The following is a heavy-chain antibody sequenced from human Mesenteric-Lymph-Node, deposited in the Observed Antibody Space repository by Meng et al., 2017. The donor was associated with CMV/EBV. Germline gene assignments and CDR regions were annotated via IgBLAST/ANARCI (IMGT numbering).Heavy chain of an antibody. D-gene: IGHD3-10*01. Sequence: GESLKISCAASGFTFDDYGMSWVRQAPGKGLEWVSGINWNGGSTGYADSVKGRFTISRDNAKNSLYLQMNSLRAEDTAVYYCARMPTASSDYWGQGTLVTVSS. V-gene: IGHV3-20*04. CDR2: INWNGGST. CDR3: ARMPTASSDY. J-gene: IGHJ4*02. CDR1: GFTFDDYG.